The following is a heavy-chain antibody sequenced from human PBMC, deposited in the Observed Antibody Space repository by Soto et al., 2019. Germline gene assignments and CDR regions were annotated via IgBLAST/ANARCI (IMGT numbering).Heavy chain of an antibody. CDR3: ADRVPYVVAVY. D-gene: IGHD2-15*01. V-gene: IGHV3-23*01. Sequence: GSLRLSCETSGFTPISDFIILFRQAPWKGLEWVSGIDASDGSTYYADSVRGRFSISKDSSKNTLYLQMNSLRAEDTAIYYCADRVPYVVAVYWGPGTLVTVSS. CDR1: GFTPISDF. J-gene: IGHJ4*02. CDR2: IDASDGST.